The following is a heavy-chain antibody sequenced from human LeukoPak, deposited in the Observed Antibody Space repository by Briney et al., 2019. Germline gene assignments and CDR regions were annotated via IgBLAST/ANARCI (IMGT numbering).Heavy chain of an antibody. CDR1: GFTFSNAW. D-gene: IGHD6-19*01. J-gene: IGHJ5*02. CDR2: IKSKTDGRTT. Sequence: AGGSLRLSCAASGFTFSNAWMSWVRQAPGKGLEWVGRIKSKTDGRTTDYAAPVKGRFTISRDDSKNTLYLQMNSLKTEDTAVYYCTTALAVAGTDWFDPWGQGTLVTVSS. CDR3: TTALAVAGTDWFDP. V-gene: IGHV3-15*01.